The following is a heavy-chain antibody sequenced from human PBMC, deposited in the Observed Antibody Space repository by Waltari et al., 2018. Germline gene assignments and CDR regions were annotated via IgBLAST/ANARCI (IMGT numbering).Heavy chain of an antibody. Sequence: VESGGGLVQPGGSLRLSCAASDITFTSFDMNWVRQAPGKGLGGGSYSSNTGGTRFFSDAVKGRFTVSRDNTKNSLYLQMNSLSAEDTAVYYCVTGGWLQPVDHWGQGTLVIVSS. CDR1: DITFTSFD. V-gene: IGHV3-48*03. CDR2: SSNTGGTR. J-gene: IGHJ4*02. D-gene: IGHD5-18*01. CDR3: VTGGWLQPVDH.